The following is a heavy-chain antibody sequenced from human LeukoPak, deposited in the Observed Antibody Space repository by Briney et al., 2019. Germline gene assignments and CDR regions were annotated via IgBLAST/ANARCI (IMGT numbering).Heavy chain of an antibody. D-gene: IGHD3-3*02. V-gene: IGHV3-7*01. CDR3: AREHSSHFT. CDR2: IKQDGSDT. Sequence: GGSLRLSCAGSGFTFGNSWMNWFRQAPGKGLEWVAHIKQDGSDTYVDSVKGRFTIPRDIAKTSLFLRMNSLTTEDSAVYYCAREHSSHFTWGQGTLVTVSS. CDR1: GFTFGNSW. J-gene: IGHJ4*02.